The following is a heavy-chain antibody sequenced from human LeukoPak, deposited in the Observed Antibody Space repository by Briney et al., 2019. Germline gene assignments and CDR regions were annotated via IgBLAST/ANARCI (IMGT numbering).Heavy chain of an antibody. CDR2: IFYSGRT. V-gene: IGHV4-59*11. D-gene: IGHD5/OR15-5a*01. Sequence: SETLSLTCTVSGGSISSHYWSWMRQPPGKGLECIGYIFYSGRTIYNPSLKSRVTISLDTSKTQFSLKLSSVTAADTAVYYCARFTLVSGVDFWGQGTLVTVSS. J-gene: IGHJ4*02. CDR1: GGSISSHY. CDR3: ARFTLVSGVDF.